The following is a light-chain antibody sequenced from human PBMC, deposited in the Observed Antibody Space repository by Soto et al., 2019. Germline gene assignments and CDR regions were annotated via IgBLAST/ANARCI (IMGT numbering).Light chain of an antibody. J-gene: IGKJ4*01. CDR3: QQYNNWPLT. CDR2: GVS. CDR1: QSVSNN. Sequence: IVLTQSPGTLCLSPGERATLSGLASQSVSNNYLAWYQQKPGQAPRLLIYGVSTRANGVPARFSGSGSGTVFTLTISSLQSEDFAVYYCQQYNNWPLTFGGGTKVDI. V-gene: IGKV3-15*01.